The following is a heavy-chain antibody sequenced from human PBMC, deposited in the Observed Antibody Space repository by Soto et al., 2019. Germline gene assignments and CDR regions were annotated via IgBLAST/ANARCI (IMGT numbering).Heavy chain of an antibody. D-gene: IGHD3-16*01. CDR2: ISGSSSTI. Sequence: HPGGSLRLSCAASGFTFSSYSMNWVRQAPGKGLEWVSYISGSSSTIYYADSVKGRFTISRDNAKNSLYLQMNSLSAEDTAVYYCARVGRGGIYYYYMDVWGKGTTVTVSS. CDR3: ARVGRGGIYYYYMDV. J-gene: IGHJ6*03. CDR1: GFTFSSYS. V-gene: IGHV3-48*01.